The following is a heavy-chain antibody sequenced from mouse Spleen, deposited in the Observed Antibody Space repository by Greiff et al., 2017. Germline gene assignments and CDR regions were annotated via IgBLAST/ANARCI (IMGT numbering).Heavy chain of an antibody. D-gene: IGHD2-14*01. CDR3: ARVNDYRYDGAWFAY. J-gene: IGHJ3*01. CDR2: IRNKANGYTT. V-gene: IGHV7-3*02. CDR1: GFTFTDYY. Sequence: EMQRVESGGGLVQPGGSLRLSCATSGFTFTDYYMSWVRQPPGKALEWLGFIRNKANGYTTEYSASVKGRFTISRDNSQSILYLQMNTLRAEDSATYYCARVNDYRYDGAWFAYWGQGTLVTVSA.